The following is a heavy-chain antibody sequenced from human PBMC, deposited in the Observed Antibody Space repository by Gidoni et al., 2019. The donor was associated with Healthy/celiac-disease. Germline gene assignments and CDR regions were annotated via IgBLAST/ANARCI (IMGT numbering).Heavy chain of an antibody. D-gene: IGHD3-10*01. CDR3: AVYGSGSFYFDPFDY. CDR1: GFTLSDYY. J-gene: IGHJ4*02. CDR2: ISSSGSTI. V-gene: IGHV3-11*01. Sequence: QVQLVESGGGFVKPGGSLRLSCAASGFTLSDYYMSWIRQAPGKGLEWVSYISSSGSTIYYAGSVKGRFTISRDNAKNSLYLQMNSLRAEDTAVYYCAVYGSGSFYFDPFDYWGQGTLVTVSS.